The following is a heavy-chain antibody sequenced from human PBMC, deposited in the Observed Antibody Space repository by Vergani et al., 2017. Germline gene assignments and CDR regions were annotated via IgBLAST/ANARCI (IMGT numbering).Heavy chain of an antibody. CDR1: GGSISSGDYY. V-gene: IGHV4-30-4*01. D-gene: IGHD2-15*01. CDR3: ARARLPAVAANCYFDL. CDR2: IYYSGST. Sequence: QVQLQESGPGLVKPSQTLSLTCTVSGGSISSGDYYWSWIRQPPGKGLGWIGYIYYSGSTYYNPSIKSRVTISVDTSKNQFSLKLSSVTAADTAVYYCARARLPAVAANCYFDLWVRGTLVSVSS. J-gene: IGHJ2*01.